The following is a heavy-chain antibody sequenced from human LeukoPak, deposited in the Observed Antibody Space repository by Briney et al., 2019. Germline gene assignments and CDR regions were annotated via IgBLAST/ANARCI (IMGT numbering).Heavy chain of an antibody. CDR2: IKHDGTET. V-gene: IGHV3-7*04. CDR3: ARGRYSSGWYHDF. J-gene: IGHJ4*02. Sequence: PGGSLRLSCAASGFTFSSYAMSWVRQAPGKGLEWVANIKHDGTETKYVDSVKGRFTISRDNAKNSLYLQMNSLRAEDTAVYFCARGRYSSGWYHDFRGQGALVIVSS. D-gene: IGHD6-19*01. CDR1: GFTFSSYA.